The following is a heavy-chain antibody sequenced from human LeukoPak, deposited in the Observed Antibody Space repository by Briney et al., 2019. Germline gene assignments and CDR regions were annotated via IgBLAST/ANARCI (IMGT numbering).Heavy chain of an antibody. V-gene: IGHV1-18*01. J-gene: IGHJ6*03. D-gene: IGHD3/OR15-3a*01. CDR3: ARRTGYNSYYMDV. Sequence: GASVKVSCKASGYVFMQYGISWVRQAPGQGLEWMAWISTYNGNANYAQKFQGRVTMTTDTSTSTDYMELRSLRSDDTAVYYCARRTGYNSYYMDVWGQGTTVIVSS. CDR1: GYVFMQYG. CDR2: ISTYNGNA.